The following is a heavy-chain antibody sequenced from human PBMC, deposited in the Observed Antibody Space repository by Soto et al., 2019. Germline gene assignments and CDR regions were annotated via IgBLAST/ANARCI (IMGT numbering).Heavy chain of an antibody. CDR3: ARADILTPYFV. CDR2: INPSGGST. J-gene: IGHJ6*04. D-gene: IGHD3-9*01. Sequence: ASVKVSCKASGYTFASYYMHWVRQAPGQGLEWMGIINPSGGSTSYAQKFQGRVTMTRDMSTSTVYMELSSLRSEDTAVYYCARADILTPYFVWGKGTTVTVSS. V-gene: IGHV1-46*01. CDR1: GYTFASYY.